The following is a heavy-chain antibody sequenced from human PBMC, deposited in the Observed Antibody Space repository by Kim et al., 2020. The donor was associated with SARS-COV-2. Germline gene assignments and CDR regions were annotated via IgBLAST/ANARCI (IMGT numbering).Heavy chain of an antibody. V-gene: IGHV3-20*04. D-gene: IGHD3-16*01. CDR2: INWNGGST. J-gene: IGHJ4*02. CDR3: ARGKSMITFGGPNFDY. Sequence: GGSLRLSCAASGFTFGDYGMSWVRQAPGKGLEWVSGINWNGGSTGYADSVKGRFTISRDNAKNSLYLQMNSLRAEDTALYYCARGKSMITFGGPNFDYWGQGTLVTVSS. CDR1: GFTFGDYG.